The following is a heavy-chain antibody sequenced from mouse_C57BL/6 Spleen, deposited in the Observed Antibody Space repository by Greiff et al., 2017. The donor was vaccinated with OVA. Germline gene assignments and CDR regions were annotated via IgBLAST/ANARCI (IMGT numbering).Heavy chain of an antibody. CDR1: GFTFSSYG. J-gene: IGHJ4*01. CDR3: ARGGLKNAMDY. Sequence: EVKLVESGGDLVKPGGSLKLSCAASGFTFSSYGMSWVRQTPDKRLEWVATISSGGSYTYYPDSVKGRFTISRDNAKNTLYLQMSSLKSEDTAMYYCARGGLKNAMDYWGQGTSVTVSS. CDR2: ISSGGSYT. V-gene: IGHV5-6*02.